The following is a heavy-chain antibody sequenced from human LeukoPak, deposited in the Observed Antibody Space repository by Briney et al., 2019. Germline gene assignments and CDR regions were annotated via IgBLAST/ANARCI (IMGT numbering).Heavy chain of an antibody. V-gene: IGHV4-59*01. J-gene: IGHJ5*02. CDR3: ARDYAGSSSWNWFDP. D-gene: IGHD6-13*01. CDR2: TYDSGST. Sequence: PSETLSLTCTVSGGSIRSYYWNWIQQPPGMGLEWIGYTYDSGSTNYNPSLKSRVIISVDMSKNQFSLKVSSVTAADTAVYYCARDYAGSSSWNWFDPWGQGTLVTVSS. CDR1: GGSIRSYY.